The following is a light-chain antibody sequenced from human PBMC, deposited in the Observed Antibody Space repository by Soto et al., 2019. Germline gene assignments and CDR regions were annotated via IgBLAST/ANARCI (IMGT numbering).Light chain of an antibody. CDR2: GAS. CDR3: QQYNNWPPYT. V-gene: IGKV3-15*01. CDR1: QSVSNN. J-gene: IGKJ2*01. Sequence: ETVMTQSPATLSVSPGERVTLSCRASQSVSNNLAWYQQKPGQAPRLLIYGASTRATGIPVRFSGSGSGTEFTLTISSLQSEDFAVYYWQQYNNWPPYTFGQGNNLEIK.